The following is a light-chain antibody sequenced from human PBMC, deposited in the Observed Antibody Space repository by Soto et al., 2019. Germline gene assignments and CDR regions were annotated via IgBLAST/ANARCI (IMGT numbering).Light chain of an antibody. CDR1: QHVSIY. J-gene: IGKJ5*01. CDR2: DAS. Sequence: VFSRCPASLSRCPGETATHSCRASQHVSIYLASYPQKPCQAPSLLIYDASNRATSIPPRFSGSGSATDFTTLTSSLLPPEYAVNYCQQRSNWCPQITFGQGTRLEIK. V-gene: IGKV3-11*01. CDR3: QQRSNWCPQIT.